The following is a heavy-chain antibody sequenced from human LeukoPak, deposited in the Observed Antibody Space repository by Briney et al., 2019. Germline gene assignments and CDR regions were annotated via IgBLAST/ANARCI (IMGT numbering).Heavy chain of an antibody. Sequence: PGRSLRLSCAASGFTFSSYAMHWVRQAPGKGLEWVAVISYDGSNKYYADSVKGRFTISRDNSKNTLYLQMNSLRAEDTAVYYCARAQEQWLVPLSLDYWGQGTLVTVSS. J-gene: IGHJ4*02. CDR2: ISYDGSNK. CDR3: ARAQEQWLVPLSLDY. D-gene: IGHD6-19*01. V-gene: IGHV3-30*04. CDR1: GFTFSSYA.